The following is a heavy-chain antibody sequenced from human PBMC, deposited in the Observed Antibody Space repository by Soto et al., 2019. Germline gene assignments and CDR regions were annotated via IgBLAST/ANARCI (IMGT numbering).Heavy chain of an antibody. D-gene: IGHD3-10*01. CDR3: ARGRPLLWFGELSPYYFDS. CDR2: IYSSGST. J-gene: IGHJ4*02. V-gene: IGHV4-61*01. Sequence: SETLSLTCTVSGGSISSGCYCWSWIRQHPGKGLEWIGYIYSSGSTNYNPSLKSRVTISVDTSRNQFSLKLSSVTAADTAVYYCARGRPLLWFGELSPYYFDSWGRGTLVTVSS. CDR1: GGSISSGCYC.